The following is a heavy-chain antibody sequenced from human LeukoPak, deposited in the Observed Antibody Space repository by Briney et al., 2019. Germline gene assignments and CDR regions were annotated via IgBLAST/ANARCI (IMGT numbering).Heavy chain of an antibody. V-gene: IGHV1-69*01. Sequence: VASVTVSCEASRGTLSSYTISWVRHAPGQGLEWMGGIIPIFGTANSAQKFQGRVTITADESTSTAYMELSSLRSEDTAVYYCARGARGYSYDDAFDIRGQGTMVTVSS. D-gene: IGHD5-18*01. CDR3: ARGARGYSYDDAFDI. CDR2: IIPIFGTA. CDR1: RGTLSSYT. J-gene: IGHJ3*02.